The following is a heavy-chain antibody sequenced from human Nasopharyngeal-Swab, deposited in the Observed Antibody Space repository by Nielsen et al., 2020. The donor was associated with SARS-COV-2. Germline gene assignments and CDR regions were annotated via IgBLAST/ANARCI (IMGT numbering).Heavy chain of an antibody. CDR3: ARITYYYDSGGYYHGNWFDP. D-gene: IGHD3-22*01. CDR1: GFTFSSYA. V-gene: IGHV3-30*04. Sequence: GGSLRLSCAASGFTFSSYAMHWVRQAPGKGLEWVAVISYDGSNKYYADSVKGRFTISRDNSKNTLYLQMNSLRAEDTAVYYCARITYYYDSGGYYHGNWFDPWGQGTLVTVSS. CDR2: ISYDGSNK. J-gene: IGHJ5*02.